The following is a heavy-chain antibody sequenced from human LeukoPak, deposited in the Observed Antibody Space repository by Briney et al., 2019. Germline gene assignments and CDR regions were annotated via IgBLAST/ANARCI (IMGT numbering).Heavy chain of an antibody. CDR3: ARGRIAARSPSGY. D-gene: IGHD6-6*01. CDR2: INHSGST. J-gene: IGHJ4*02. CDR1: GGSFSGYY. V-gene: IGHV4-34*01. Sequence: SGTLSLTCAVYGGSFSGYYWSWIRQPPGKGLEWIGEINHSGSTNYNPPLKSRVPKSLYTSKNQVSLKLSPVTAADTAVYYCARGRIAARSPSGYWGQGTLVTVSS.